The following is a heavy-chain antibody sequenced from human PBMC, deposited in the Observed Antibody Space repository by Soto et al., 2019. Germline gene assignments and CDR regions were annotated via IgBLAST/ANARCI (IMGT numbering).Heavy chain of an antibody. J-gene: IGHJ6*02. D-gene: IGHD3-22*01. V-gene: IGHV1-69*06. CDR1: GGTFSSYA. CDR3: AREDYDSSGYYYGMDV. CDR2: IIPIFGTA. Sequence: ASVKVSCKASGGTFSSYAISGVRQAPGQGLEWMGGIIPIFGTANYAQKFQGRVTITSDKSTSTAYMELSSLRSEDTAVYYCAREDYDSSGYYYGMDVWGQGTTVTVSS.